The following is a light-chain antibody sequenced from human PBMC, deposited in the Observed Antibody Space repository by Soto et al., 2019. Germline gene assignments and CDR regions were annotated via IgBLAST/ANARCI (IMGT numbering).Light chain of an antibody. CDR3: SSYTSINTRV. CDR2: EVS. V-gene: IGLV2-14*01. CDR1: SSDVGSYNY. J-gene: IGLJ3*02. Sequence: QSALTQPASVSGSPGQSITISCTGTSSDVGSYNYVSWYQQHPGKAPKLMIYEVSNRPSGVSNRFSGSKSGNTASLTISGLQAEDEANYYCSSYTSINTRVFGGGTKVTVL.